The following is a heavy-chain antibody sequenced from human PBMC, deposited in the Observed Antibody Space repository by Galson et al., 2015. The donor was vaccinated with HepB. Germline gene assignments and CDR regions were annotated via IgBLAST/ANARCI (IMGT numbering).Heavy chain of an antibody. V-gene: IGHV3-23*01. Sequence: SLRLSCAASGLPFSASAMTWVRQAPGKGLEWVSAISRGADYTYFADTVKGRFTISRDNSKNTLYLQMNSLRVEDTAVYYCAKGGSSSRGLIRSDYGFDVWGQGTTVAVSS. CDR3: AKGGSSSRGLIRSDYGFDV. CDR2: ISRGADYT. J-gene: IGHJ6*02. D-gene: IGHD2-15*01. CDR1: GLPFSASA.